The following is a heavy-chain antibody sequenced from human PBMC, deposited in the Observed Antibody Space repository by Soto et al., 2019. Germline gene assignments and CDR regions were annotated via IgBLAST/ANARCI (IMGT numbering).Heavy chain of an antibody. J-gene: IGHJ4*02. V-gene: IGHV3-23*01. D-gene: IGHD2-2*01. CDR2: ISGSGGSP. Sequence: EVQLLDSGGGLVQPGGSLRLSCAASGFTFSTYTMSWVRQAPGKGLEWVSAISGSGGSPSYADSVQGRFTISRDNPKNTLYLQMYSLRAEDTAMYYCAKARCSTTNCYVPEFWGQGTLVTVSS. CDR1: GFTFSTYT. CDR3: AKARCSTTNCYVPEF.